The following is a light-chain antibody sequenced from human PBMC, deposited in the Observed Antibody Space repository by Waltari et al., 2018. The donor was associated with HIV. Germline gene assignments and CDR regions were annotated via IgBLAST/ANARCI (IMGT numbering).Light chain of an antibody. CDR2: EVS. V-gene: IGKV2D-29*02. CDR3: MQSIQLPIT. CDR1: QSLLHSDGKTY. Sequence: DIVMTQTPLSLSVTPGQPASIPCTSTQSLLHSDGKTYLYWYLQKPGQSPQLLIYEVSYRFSGVPDRFGGSGSGTHFTLKIGRVEAEDVGVYYCMQSIQLPITFGQGTRLEIK. J-gene: IGKJ5*01.